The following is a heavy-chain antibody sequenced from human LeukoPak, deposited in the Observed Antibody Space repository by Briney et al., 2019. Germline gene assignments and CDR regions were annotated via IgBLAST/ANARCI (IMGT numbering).Heavy chain of an antibody. CDR3: ARDLTVRFLEWDVSMDV. Sequence: ASVKVSCKASGGTFSSYAISWVRQAPGQGLEWMGGIIPIFGTANYAQKFQGRVTITADESTSTAYMELSSLRSEDTAVYYCARDLTVRFLEWDVSMDVWGQGATVTVSS. J-gene: IGHJ6*02. CDR2: IIPIFGTA. V-gene: IGHV1-69*13. D-gene: IGHD3-3*01. CDR1: GGTFSSYA.